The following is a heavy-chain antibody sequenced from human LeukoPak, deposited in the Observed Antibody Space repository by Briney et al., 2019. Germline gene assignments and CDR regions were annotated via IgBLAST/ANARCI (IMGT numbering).Heavy chain of an antibody. CDR1: GFTVSTNY. Sequence: PGGSLRLSCAASGFTVSTNYMSWVRQAPGKGLEWVSVIYSGGSTYYADSAKGRFTISRDNSKNTLYLQMNSLRAEDTAMYYCARDLTSLSSGSYGGSWGQGTLVTVSS. V-gene: IGHV3-53*01. D-gene: IGHD1-26*01. CDR3: ARDLTSLSSGSYGGS. J-gene: IGHJ5*02. CDR2: IYSGGST.